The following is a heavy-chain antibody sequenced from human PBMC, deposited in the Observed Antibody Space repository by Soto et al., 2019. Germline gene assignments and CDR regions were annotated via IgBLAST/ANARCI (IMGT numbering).Heavy chain of an antibody. Sequence: GESLKISCKGSGYSFTSYWIGWVRQMPGKGLEWMGIIYPGDSDTRYSPCFQGQVTISADKSISTAYLQWSSLKASDTAMYYCARHPDYGDYVDYFDYWGQGTLVTVSS. V-gene: IGHV5-51*01. CDR1: GYSFTSYW. D-gene: IGHD4-17*01. CDR2: IYPGDSDT. J-gene: IGHJ4*02. CDR3: ARHPDYGDYVDYFDY.